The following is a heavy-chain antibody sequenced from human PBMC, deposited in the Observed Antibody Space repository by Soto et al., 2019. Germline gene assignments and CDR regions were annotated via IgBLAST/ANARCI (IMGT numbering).Heavy chain of an antibody. CDR1: GSTFSGYG. CDR3: ARSTYCNGGSCYPQY. CDR2: ISYDGSDR. J-gene: IGHJ4*02. D-gene: IGHD2-15*01. V-gene: IGHV3-30*03. Sequence: GGSLRLSCEGPGSTFSGYGFHWVRQAPGKGLEWVAMISYDGSDRYYRDSVQGRFTISRDDSKNTVFLQMNSLRTEDTAMYYCARSTYCNGGSCYPQYWGPGTLVTVSS.